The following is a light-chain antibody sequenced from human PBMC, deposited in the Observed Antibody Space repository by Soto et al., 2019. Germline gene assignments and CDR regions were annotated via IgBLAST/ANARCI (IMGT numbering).Light chain of an antibody. V-gene: IGKV3-15*01. J-gene: IGKJ5*01. Sequence: EVVMTQSPATLDVSPGERPTLYCRASESVSSNLAWYQQRPGQAPRLVIYGASTRATGIPARFSGGGSGTEFTLTISSLQSEDFAVYYCQQYNSWPPITFGQGTRLEIK. CDR2: GAS. CDR1: ESVSSN. CDR3: QQYNSWPPIT.